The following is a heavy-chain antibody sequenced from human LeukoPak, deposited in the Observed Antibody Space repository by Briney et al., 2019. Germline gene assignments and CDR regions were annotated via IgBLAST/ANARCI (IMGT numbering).Heavy chain of an antibody. CDR3: ARVARRDGYNSFDY. CDR2: IYYSGST. V-gene: IGHV4-31*03. D-gene: IGHD5-24*01. CDR1: GGSISCGGYY. J-gene: IGHJ4*02. Sequence: PSETLSLTCTVSGGSISCGGYYWSWIRQHPGKGLEWIGYIYYSGSTYYNPSLKSRVTISVDTSKNQFSLKLSSVTAADTAVYYCARVARRDGYNSFDYWGQGTLVTVSS.